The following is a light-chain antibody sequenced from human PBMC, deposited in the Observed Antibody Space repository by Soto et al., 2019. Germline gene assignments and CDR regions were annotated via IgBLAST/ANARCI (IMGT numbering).Light chain of an antibody. CDR1: YTISGY. V-gene: IGKV1-39*01. CDR3: QHSYSIPVT. CDR2: ATF. J-gene: IGKJ5*01. Sequence: DVQMTQSPASLSASVGDRVSITCRTSYTISGYLNWWQQKPGKAPNLLIYATFKLQSGVPSRFNGSASGAEFTLTITNVQPEDFDTYYCQHSYSIPVTFGPGTRLE.